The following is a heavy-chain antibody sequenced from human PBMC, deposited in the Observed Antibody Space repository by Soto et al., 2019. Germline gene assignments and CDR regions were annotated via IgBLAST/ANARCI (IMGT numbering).Heavy chain of an antibody. CDR3: ARDLGEQLGSAEFDY. V-gene: IGHV3-33*01. Sequence: QVQLVESGGGVVQPGRSLRLSCAASGFTFSSYGMHWVRQAPGKGLEWVAVIWYDGSNKYYAGSVKGRFTISRDNSKNTLYLQMNSLRAEDTAVYYCARDLGEQLGSAEFDYWGQGTLVTVSS. J-gene: IGHJ4*02. CDR1: GFTFSSYG. D-gene: IGHD3-16*01. CDR2: IWYDGSNK.